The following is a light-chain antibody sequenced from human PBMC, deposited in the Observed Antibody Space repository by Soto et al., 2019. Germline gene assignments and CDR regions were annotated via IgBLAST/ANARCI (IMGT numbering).Light chain of an antibody. CDR1: QSISSW. V-gene: IGKV1-5*03. CDR3: QEYNSYPLT. J-gene: IGKJ4*01. CDR2: KAS. Sequence: DIQLTQSPSTLSASVGDRVTITCRASQSISSWLAWYQQKPGKAPNLLIYKASSLGSGVPSRFSGSGSGKEFTLTIINLNPDDFATYYCQEYNSYPLTFGVGTNMEIK.